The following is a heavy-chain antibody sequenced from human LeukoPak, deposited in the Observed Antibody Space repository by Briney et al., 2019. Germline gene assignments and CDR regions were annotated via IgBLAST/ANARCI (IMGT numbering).Heavy chain of an antibody. D-gene: IGHD2-2*02. Sequence: SVNVSCKASGYTFTRYCLHCVRQAPGQRPEWMGRIDPDSGGTHYGQKFQGRVTVTRDTSITTVYMELSGLTSDDTAVYYCARVPGPYTTSRFDFWGQGTLVTVSS. J-gene: IGHJ4*02. CDR1: GYTFTRYC. CDR2: IDPDSGGT. V-gene: IGHV1-2*02. CDR3: ARVPGPYTTSRFDF.